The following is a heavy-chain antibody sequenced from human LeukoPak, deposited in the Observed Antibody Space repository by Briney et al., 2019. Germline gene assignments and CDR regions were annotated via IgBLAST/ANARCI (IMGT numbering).Heavy chain of an antibody. D-gene: IGHD2-2*02. V-gene: IGHV3-30-3*01. CDR1: GFTFSSYA. Sequence: GRSLRLSCAASGFTFSSYAMHWVRQAPGKGLEWVAVISYDGSNKYYADSVKGRFTISRDNSKNTLYLQMNSLRAEDTAVYYCARVGCSSTSCYTIHGSDSWFDPWGQGTLVTVSS. CDR3: ARVGCSSTSCYTIHGSDSWFDP. J-gene: IGHJ5*02. CDR2: ISYDGSNK.